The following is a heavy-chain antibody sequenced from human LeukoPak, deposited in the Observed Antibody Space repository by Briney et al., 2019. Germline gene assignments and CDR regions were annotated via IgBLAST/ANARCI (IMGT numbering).Heavy chain of an antibody. J-gene: IGHJ5*02. CDR3: ARDRYYGSGNNWLDP. CDR2: IYTSGST. V-gene: IGHV4-4*07. D-gene: IGHD3-10*01. CDR1: GGSISGYY. Sequence: SETPSFTCTVSGGSISGYYWSWIRQPAGKGLEWIGRIYTSGSTTYNPSLKSRVTMSVDTSKNHFSLKLNSVTAADTAVYYCARDRYYGSGNNWLDPWGQGTLVTVSS.